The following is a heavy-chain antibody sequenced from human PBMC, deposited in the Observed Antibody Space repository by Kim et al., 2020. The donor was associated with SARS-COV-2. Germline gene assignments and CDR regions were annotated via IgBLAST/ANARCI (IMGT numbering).Heavy chain of an antibody. Sequence: GGSLRLSCAASGFTFSSYEMNWVRQAPGKGLERVSYISSSGSTIYYADSVKGRFTISRDNAKNSLYLQMNSLRAEDTAVYYCARGQYYDILTGPVRLDYWGQGTLVTVSS. J-gene: IGHJ4*02. CDR1: GFTFSSYE. CDR2: ISSSGSTI. V-gene: IGHV3-48*03. CDR3: ARGQYYDILTGPVRLDY. D-gene: IGHD3-9*01.